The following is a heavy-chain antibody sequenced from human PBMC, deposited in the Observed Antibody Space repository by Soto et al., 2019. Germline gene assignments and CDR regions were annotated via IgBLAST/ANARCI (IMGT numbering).Heavy chain of an antibody. CDR3: ASQGRFFMDF. D-gene: IGHD3-16*01. J-gene: IGHJ6*03. Sequence: SETLSLTCTVSGGSIISGNWWSWVRQPPGKGLEWIGETHHSANTNYNPSVKSRVTISVDRSKNQFSLNLRSVTAADTAVYYCASQGRFFMDFRGKGISVTVSS. V-gene: IGHV4-4*02. CDR1: GGSIISGNW. CDR2: THHSANT.